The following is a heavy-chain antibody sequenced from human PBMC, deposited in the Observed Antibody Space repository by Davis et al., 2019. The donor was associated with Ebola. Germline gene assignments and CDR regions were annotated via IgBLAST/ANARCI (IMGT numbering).Heavy chain of an antibody. V-gene: IGHV3-11*01. CDR1: GFTFSDYY. Sequence: GESLKISCAASGFTFSDYYMSWIRQAPGKGLEWVSYITSSGSTIYYADSVKGRFTISRDNAKNSLYLQMNSLRAEDTAVYYCARRGEASPASGKYYFDYWGQGTLVTVSS. D-gene: IGHD3-10*01. CDR2: ITSSGSTI. J-gene: IGHJ4*02. CDR3: ARRGEASPASGKYYFDY.